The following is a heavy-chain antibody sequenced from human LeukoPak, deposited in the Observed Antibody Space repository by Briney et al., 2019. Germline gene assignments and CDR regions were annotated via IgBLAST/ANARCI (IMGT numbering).Heavy chain of an antibody. J-gene: IGHJ4*02. CDR3: ARDRGYSGYDVIDY. CDR1: GGTFSSYA. Sequence: ASVKVSCKASGGTFSSYAISWVRQAPGQGLGWMGGIIPIFGTANYAQKFQGRVTITADESTSTAYMELSSLRSGDTAVYYCARDRGYSGYDVIDYWGQGTLVTVSS. D-gene: IGHD5-12*01. CDR2: IIPIFGTA. V-gene: IGHV1-69*13.